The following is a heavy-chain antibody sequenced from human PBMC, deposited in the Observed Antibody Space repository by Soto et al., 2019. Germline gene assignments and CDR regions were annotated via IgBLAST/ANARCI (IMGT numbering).Heavy chain of an antibody. CDR2: IYPGDSDT. CDR1: GYSFTSYW. Sequence: GESLKISCKGSGYSFTSYWIGWVRQMPGKVLELMGIIYPGDSDTRYSPSFQGQVTISADKCISTAYLEWRSLTASATAMYYCARPLGWFGETYYYMDVWGKGTTVTVSS. V-gene: IGHV5-51*01. CDR3: ARPLGWFGETYYYMDV. D-gene: IGHD3-10*01. J-gene: IGHJ6*03.